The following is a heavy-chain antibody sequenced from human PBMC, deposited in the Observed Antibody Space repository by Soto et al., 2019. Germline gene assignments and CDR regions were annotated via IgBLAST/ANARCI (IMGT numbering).Heavy chain of an antibody. D-gene: IGHD3-9*01. V-gene: IGHV1-69*02. CDR1: GGTFSSYT. Sequence: QVQLVQSGAEVKKPGSSVKVSCKASGGTFSSYTISWVRQAPGQGLEWMGRIIPILGIANYAQKFQGRVTITADKSTSTAYMELSSLRSEDTAVYYCARAGRVLRYFDWLLIPGGMDVWGQGTTVTVSS. CDR2: IIPILGIA. CDR3: ARAGRVLRYFDWLLIPGGMDV. J-gene: IGHJ6*02.